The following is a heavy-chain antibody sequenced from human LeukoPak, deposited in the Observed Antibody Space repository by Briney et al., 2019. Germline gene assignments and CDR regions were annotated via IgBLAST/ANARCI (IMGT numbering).Heavy chain of an antibody. V-gene: IGHV1-2*02. Sequence: ASVKVSCKTSGSTFTGYFIHWVRQAPGQGLEWMGWIDTNSGATNYAHNFQGRVTMTKDTSIRTAYMELSSLRSDDTAVYYCARFWHCGISTCRAVNAFDFWGQGTVVTVSS. CDR2: IDTNSGAT. D-gene: IGHD2-21*01. J-gene: IGHJ3*01. CDR3: ARFWHCGISTCRAVNAFDF. CDR1: GSTFTGYF.